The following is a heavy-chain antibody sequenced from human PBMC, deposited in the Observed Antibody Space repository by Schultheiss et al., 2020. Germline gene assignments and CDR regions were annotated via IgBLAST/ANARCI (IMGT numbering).Heavy chain of an antibody. J-gene: IGHJ4*02. CDR1: VGSFSGYY. D-gene: IGHD6-19*01. V-gene: IGHV4-34*01. Sequence: SETLSLTCAVYVGSFSGYYWSWIRQPPGKGLEWIGEINHSGSTNYNPSLKSRVTISVDTSKNQFSLKLSSVTAADTAVYYCARARLGGWQWLVFDYWGQGTLVTVSS. CDR3: ARARLGGWQWLVFDY. CDR2: INHSGST.